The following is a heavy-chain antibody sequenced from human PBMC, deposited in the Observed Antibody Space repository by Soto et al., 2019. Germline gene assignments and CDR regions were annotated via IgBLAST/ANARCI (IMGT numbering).Heavy chain of an antibody. J-gene: IGHJ3*02. CDR2: ISPKSGGT. CDR3: AREGTGYSAFDI. Sequence: ASVKVSCKASGYTFSGYYMHWVRQAPGQGLEWMGWISPKSGGTKYVQKFQGRVTMTRDTSSNTVYMDLSRLTSDDTAVYYCAREGTGYSAFDIWGQGTMVTVSS. CDR1: GYTFSGYY. D-gene: IGHD3-9*01. V-gene: IGHV1-2*02.